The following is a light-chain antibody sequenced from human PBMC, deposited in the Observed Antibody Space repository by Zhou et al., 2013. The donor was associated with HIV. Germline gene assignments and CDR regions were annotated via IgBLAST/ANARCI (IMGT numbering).Light chain of an antibody. CDR1: QAINRY. CDR2: AAS. J-gene: IGKJ2*01. Sequence: DIQMTQSPSSLSASVRDRVTITCRASQAINRYLNWYQHKPGKAPKLLIYAASTLQSGAPSRFSGSGSGTDFTLTISSLQPEDFATYYCQQSYSTPYTFGQGTKLEIK. CDR3: QQSYSTPYT. V-gene: IGKV1-39*01.